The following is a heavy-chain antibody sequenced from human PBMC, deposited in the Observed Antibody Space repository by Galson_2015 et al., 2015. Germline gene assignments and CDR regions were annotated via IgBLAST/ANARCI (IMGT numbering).Heavy chain of an antibody. J-gene: IGHJ4*02. V-gene: IGHV3-23*01. CDR2: ISNSDDST. Sequence: LRLSCAASGFTFSSYAMNWVRQAPGKGLEWVSVISNSDDSTYYADSVKGRFTISRDNSKNTLYLQMNSLRAEDTAIYYCAKDQGGDYDVLPGYYGLGDYWGQGTLVTVSS. D-gene: IGHD3-9*01. CDR3: AKDQGGDYDVLPGYYGLGDY. CDR1: GFTFSSYA.